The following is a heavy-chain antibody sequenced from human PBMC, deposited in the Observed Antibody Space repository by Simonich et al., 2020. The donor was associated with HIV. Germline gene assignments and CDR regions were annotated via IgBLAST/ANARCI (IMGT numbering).Heavy chain of an antibody. D-gene: IGHD6-13*01. V-gene: IGHV4-4*02. Sequence: QVQLQESGPGLVKPSGTLSLTCAVSGGSISSSNWWSWVRQPPGKGLEWIGEIYHSGRTKHNPSLKSRVTISVDKSKNQFSLKLSSVTAADTAVYYCARDEARIAAAGTQDWGQGTLVTVSS. CDR3: ARDEARIAAAGTQD. J-gene: IGHJ4*02. CDR2: IYHSGRT. CDR1: GGSISSSNW.